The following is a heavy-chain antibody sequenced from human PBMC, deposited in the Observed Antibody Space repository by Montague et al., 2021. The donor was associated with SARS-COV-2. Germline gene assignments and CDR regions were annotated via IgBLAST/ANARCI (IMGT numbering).Heavy chain of an antibody. J-gene: IGHJ3*02. CDR2: IYPGDSDT. CDR3: ARVTDYYYDTSGYWDAFDI. CDR1: GYSFTSYW. Sequence: QSGAEVKEPGESLKISCKGSGYSFTSYWIGWVHQMPGKDLEWMGIIYPGDSDTRYSPSFQGQVTISADKSISTAYLQWSSLKASDTAIYYCARVTDYYYDTSGYWDAFDIWGQGTMVTVSS. D-gene: IGHD3-22*01. V-gene: IGHV5-51*07.